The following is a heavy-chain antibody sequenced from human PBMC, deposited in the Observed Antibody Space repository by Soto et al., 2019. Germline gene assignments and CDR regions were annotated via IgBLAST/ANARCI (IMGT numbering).Heavy chain of an antibody. J-gene: IGHJ4*02. CDR3: ARDPKTSGGQHWAFNYFDS. Sequence: GGSLRLSCAASGFSFSISPMHWVRQAPGKGPDWVALISYDGTNKFYADSVKGRFTISRDNSKSTLYLQVDSLRPEDAAVYYCARDPKTSGGQHWAFNYFDSWGQGTLVTVSS. CDR1: GFSFSISP. CDR2: ISYDGTNK. V-gene: IGHV3-30-3*01. D-gene: IGHD7-27*01.